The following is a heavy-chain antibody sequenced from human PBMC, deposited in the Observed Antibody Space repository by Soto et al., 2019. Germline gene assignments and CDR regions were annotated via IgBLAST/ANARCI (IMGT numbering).Heavy chain of an antibody. CDR1: GFTVSSNY. CDR2: IYSGGST. J-gene: IGHJ3*02. V-gene: IGHV3-53*02. CDR3: ARNGGFGDLLYEGGAFDI. Sequence: EVQLVETGGGLIQPGGSLRLSCAASGFTVSSNYMSWVRQAPGKGLEWVSVIYSGGSTYYADSVKGRFTISRDNTTNTLYIQMHSLRADDTAVYYCARNGGFGDLLYEGGAFDIWGQGTMVTVSS. D-gene: IGHD3-10*01.